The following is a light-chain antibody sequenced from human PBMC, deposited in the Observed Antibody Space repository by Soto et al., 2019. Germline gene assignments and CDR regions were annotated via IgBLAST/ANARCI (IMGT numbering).Light chain of an antibody. Sequence: DIQMTRSPSSLSASVGDRVTITCQASQDISNYLNWYQQKPGKAPKLLIYDASNLETGVPSRFSGSGSGTDFTFTISSLQPEDIAVYYCQQYNNWPLYSFGQGTKVDIK. CDR2: DAS. CDR3: QQYNNWPLYS. CDR1: QDISNY. V-gene: IGKV1-33*01. J-gene: IGKJ2*01.